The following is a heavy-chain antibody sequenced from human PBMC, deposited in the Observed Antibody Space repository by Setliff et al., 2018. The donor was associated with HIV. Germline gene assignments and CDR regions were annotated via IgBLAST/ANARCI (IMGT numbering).Heavy chain of an antibody. Sequence: GGSLRLSCAASGFTFSSYWMHWVRQAPGKGLVWVANIKQGGSEKYYVDSVKGRFTMSRDNAKNSLFLQMHSLRAEDTAVYYCARLSPPDDYGDLGGVDYWGQGTLVTVSS. J-gene: IGHJ4*02. V-gene: IGHV3-7*01. CDR3: ARLSPPDDYGDLGGVDY. D-gene: IGHD4-17*01. CDR1: GFTFSSYW. CDR2: IKQGGSEK.